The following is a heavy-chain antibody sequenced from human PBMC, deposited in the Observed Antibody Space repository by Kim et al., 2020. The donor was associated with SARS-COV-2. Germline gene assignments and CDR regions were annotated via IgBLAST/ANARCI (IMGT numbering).Heavy chain of an antibody. V-gene: IGHV5-51*01. D-gene: IGHD3-3*01. J-gene: IGHJ4*02. CDR3: AIVPSRGISGMVLGS. Sequence: GESLKMSCKGFGYTFANYWIGWVRQMPGKGLEWMGMIYPSDSDTRYTPSFRGQVIISADKSINTAYLQWSGLRAADTATYYCAIVPSRGISGMVLGSWGQGTLVVVSS. CDR1: GYTFANYW. CDR2: IYPSDSDT.